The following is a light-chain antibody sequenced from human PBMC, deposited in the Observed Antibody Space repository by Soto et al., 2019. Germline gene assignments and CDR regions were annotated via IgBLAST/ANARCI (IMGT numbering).Light chain of an antibody. CDR2: QAS. CDR3: QHYNSHWT. J-gene: IGKJ1*01. Sequence: DVQMTQSPSTLSASVGDRVTITCRASQGISNRLDWYQQKPGKAPKLLIYQASSLKSGGPSRFGGSGSGTEFTLTITSLQPDDFATYYCQHYNSHWTCGQGTKVEIK. CDR1: QGISNR. V-gene: IGKV1-5*03.